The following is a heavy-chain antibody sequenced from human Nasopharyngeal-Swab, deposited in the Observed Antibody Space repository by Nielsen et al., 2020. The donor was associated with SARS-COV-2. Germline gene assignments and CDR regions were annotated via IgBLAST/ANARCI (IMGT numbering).Heavy chain of an antibody. CDR3: ARIPERGYSYGVGY. J-gene: IGHJ4*02. CDR2: IFSNDEK. D-gene: IGHD5-18*01. Sequence: RQAPGKALEWLAHIFSNDEKSYSTSLKSRLTISKDTSKSQVVLTMTNMDPVDTATYYCARIPERGYSYGVGYWGQGTLVTVSS. V-gene: IGHV2-26*01.